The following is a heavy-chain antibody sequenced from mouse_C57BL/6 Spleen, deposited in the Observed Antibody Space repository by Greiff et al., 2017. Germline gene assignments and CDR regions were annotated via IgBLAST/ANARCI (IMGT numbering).Heavy chain of an antibody. CDR2: IDPANGNT. CDR3: ARSPYGNYPDY. V-gene: IGHV14-3*01. D-gene: IGHD2-1*01. CDR1: GFNIQNTY. Sequence: EVQLQQSVAELVRPGASVKLSCTASGFNIQNTYMHWVKQRPEQGLEWIGRIDPANGNTKYAPKFQGKATITADTSSNTAYLQLSSLTSEDTAIYYCARSPYGNYPDYWGQGTTLTVSS. J-gene: IGHJ2*01.